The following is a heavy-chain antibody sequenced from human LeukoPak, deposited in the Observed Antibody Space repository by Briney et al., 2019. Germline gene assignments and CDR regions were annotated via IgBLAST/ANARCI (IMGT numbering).Heavy chain of an antibody. D-gene: IGHD2-15*01. CDR2: IYPGDSDT. CDR3: ARAPLPSEWWQPDAFDI. V-gene: IGHV5-51*01. Sequence: GESLKISCKGSGYSFTSYWIGWVRQMPGKGLEWMGIIYPGDSDTRYSPSFQGQVTISADKSISTAYLQWSSLKASDTAMYYCARAPLPSEWWQPDAFDIWGQGTMVTVSS. CDR1: GYSFTSYW. J-gene: IGHJ3*02.